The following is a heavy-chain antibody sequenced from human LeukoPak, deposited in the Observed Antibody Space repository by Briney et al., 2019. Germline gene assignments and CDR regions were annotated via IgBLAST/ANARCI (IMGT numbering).Heavy chain of an antibody. CDR2: FDPEDGET. CDR1: GYTLTELS. J-gene: IGHJ6*03. D-gene: IGHD5-18*01. CDR3: ATNGYTPRYYYYYMDV. V-gene: IGHV1-24*01. Sequence: ASVKVSCKVSGYTLTELSMHWVRQAPGKGLEWMGVFDPEDGETIYAQKFQGRVTMTEDTSTDTAYMELSSLRSEDTAVYYCATNGYTPRYYYYYMDVWGKGTTVTVSS.